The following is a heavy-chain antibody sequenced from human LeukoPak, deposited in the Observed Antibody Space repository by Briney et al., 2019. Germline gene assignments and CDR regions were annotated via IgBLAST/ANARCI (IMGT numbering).Heavy chain of an antibody. J-gene: IGHJ4*02. V-gene: IGHV3-15*01. D-gene: IGHD3-16*02. CDR3: TKDKPFTGGGVISH. CDR1: GFTFGDYT. Sequence: GGSLRLSCTAPGFTFGDYTMSWFRQVPGKGLEWVGRIKSKADGGTVDYAAPVKGRFTISREDPKNTLYPQMNSLKTEDTAMYYCTKDKPFTGGGVISHWGQGTLVTVSS. CDR2: IKSKADGGTV.